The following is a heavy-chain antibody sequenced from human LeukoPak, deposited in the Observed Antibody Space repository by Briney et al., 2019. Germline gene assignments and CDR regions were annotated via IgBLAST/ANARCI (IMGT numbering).Heavy chain of an antibody. V-gene: IGHV3-7*01. CDR2: IKEDGSEK. CDR3: ATGWSHHDY. J-gene: IGHJ4*02. D-gene: IGHD3-3*01. Sequence: GGSLRLSCAASGFTFSRYWMSWVHQAPGKGLEWVANIKEDGSEKYSVDSVKGRFTISRDNTKNSLFLEVNSLRAEDTAVYYCATGWSHHDYWGQGTLVTVSS. CDR1: GFTFSRYW.